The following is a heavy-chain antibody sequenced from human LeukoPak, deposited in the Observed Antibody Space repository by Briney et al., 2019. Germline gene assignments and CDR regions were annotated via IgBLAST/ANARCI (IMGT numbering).Heavy chain of an antibody. CDR2: IYPGDSDT. Sequence: GESLKISCKGSGYSFTSYWIGWVRQMPGKGLEWMGIIYPGDSDTRYSPSFQGQVTISADKSISTAYLQWSSLKASDTATYYCARLRYYYDSSGYSYYFDYWGQGTLVTVSS. D-gene: IGHD3-22*01. CDR1: GYSFTSYW. V-gene: IGHV5-51*01. CDR3: ARLRYYYDSSGYSYYFDY. J-gene: IGHJ4*02.